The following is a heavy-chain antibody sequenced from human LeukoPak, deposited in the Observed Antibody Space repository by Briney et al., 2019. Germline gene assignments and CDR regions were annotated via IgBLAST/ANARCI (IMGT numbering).Heavy chain of an antibody. CDR2: IYYSGST. CDR1: GGSISSYY. CDR3: ARVVVVAATETYNWFDP. Sequence: SETLSLTCTVSGGSISSYYWSWIRQPPGKGLEWIGYIYYSGSTNYNPSLKSRVTISVDTSKNQFSLKLSSVTAADTAVYYCARVVVVAATETYNWFDPWGQGTLVTVSS. V-gene: IGHV4-59*12. J-gene: IGHJ5*02. D-gene: IGHD2-15*01.